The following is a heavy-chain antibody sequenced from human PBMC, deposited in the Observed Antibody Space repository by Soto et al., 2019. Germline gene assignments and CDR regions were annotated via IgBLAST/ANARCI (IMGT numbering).Heavy chain of an antibody. D-gene: IGHD3-10*01. J-gene: IGHJ6*02. CDR3: ARDYYGSGSYYGVMDYYYGMDV. CDR1: GGSISSGDYY. Sequence: PSETLPLTCTVSGGSISSGDYYWSWIRKPPGKGLEWIGYIYYSGSTYYNPSLKSRVTISVDTSKNQFSLKLSSVTAADTAVYYCARDYYGSGSYYGVMDYYYGMDVWGQGTTVTVSS. V-gene: IGHV4-30-4*01. CDR2: IYYSGST.